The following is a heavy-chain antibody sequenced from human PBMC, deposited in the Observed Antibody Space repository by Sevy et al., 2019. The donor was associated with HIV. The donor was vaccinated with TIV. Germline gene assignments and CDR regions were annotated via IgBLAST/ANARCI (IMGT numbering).Heavy chain of an antibody. CDR3: AREGHYYDSSGYPDY. V-gene: IGHV3-48*02. J-gene: IGHJ4*02. CDR1: GFTFSSYS. D-gene: IGHD3-22*01. CDR2: ISSSSSTI. Sequence: GVSLRLSCAASGFTFSSYSMNWVRQAPGKGLEWVSYISSSSSTIYYADSVKGRFTISRDNAKNSLYLQMNSLRDEDTAVYYCAREGHYYDSSGYPDYWGQGTLVTVSS.